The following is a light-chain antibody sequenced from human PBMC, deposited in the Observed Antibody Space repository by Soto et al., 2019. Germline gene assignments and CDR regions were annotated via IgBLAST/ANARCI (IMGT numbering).Light chain of an antibody. CDR2: DIS. V-gene: IGLV2-14*01. Sequence: QSALTQPASVSGSPGQSIAISCSGTSTDVGVYKFVSWYQQHPGKVPKLMIYDISNRPSGVSSRFSGSKSGSTASLTISGLQAEDEADYYCSSLTSSSTYVFGTGTQLTVL. CDR1: STDVGVYKF. CDR3: SSLTSSSTYV. J-gene: IGLJ1*01.